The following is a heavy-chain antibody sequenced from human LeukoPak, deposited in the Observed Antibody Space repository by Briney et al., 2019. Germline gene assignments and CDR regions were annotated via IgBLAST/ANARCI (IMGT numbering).Heavy chain of an antibody. V-gene: IGHV3-49*04. CDR3: AASSGFDY. CDR2: IRSRAYGGAA. J-gene: IGHJ4*02. D-gene: IGHD6-25*01. Sequence: GGSLRLSCTASGFTFVDYAMSWVRQAPGKGLEWVGYIRSRAYGGAAEYAASVKGRFTITRDDSKSIAYLQMSSLNIEDTAVYYCAASSGFDYWGQGTLVTASS. CDR1: GFTFVDYA.